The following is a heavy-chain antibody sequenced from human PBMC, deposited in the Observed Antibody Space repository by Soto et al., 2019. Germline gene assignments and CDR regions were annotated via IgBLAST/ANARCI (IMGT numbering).Heavy chain of an antibody. V-gene: IGHV1-69*01. Sequence: QVQLVQSGAEVKKPGSSVKVSCKASGGTFSSYAISWVRQAPGQGLEWMGGIIPIFGTATTAQKFQGRVTITADEYTSTAYMELSSLRSEDTAVYYWARAVSHPAVEPKPLGVLWSFDYWGQGTLVTVSS. CDR1: GGTFSSYA. CDR2: IIPIFGTA. J-gene: IGHJ4*02. CDR3: ARAVSHPAVEPKPLGVLWSFDY. D-gene: IGHD3-10*01.